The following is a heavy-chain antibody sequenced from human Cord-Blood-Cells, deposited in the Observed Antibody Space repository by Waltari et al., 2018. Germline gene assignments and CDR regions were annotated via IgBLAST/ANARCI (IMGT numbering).Heavy chain of an antibody. CDR3: ATHIVVVTASPNWFDP. CDR2: IYYSGST. D-gene: IGHD2-21*02. CDR1: GCSISSSSYH. V-gene: IGHV4-39*07. Sequence: QLQLQESGPGLVKPSETLSLTCTVSGCSISSSSYHWGRIRQPPGKGLEWSGRIYYSGSTYYNPSLKSRVTISVDTSKNQFSLKLSSVTAADTAVYYCATHIVVVTASPNWFDPWGQGTLVTVSS. J-gene: IGHJ5*02.